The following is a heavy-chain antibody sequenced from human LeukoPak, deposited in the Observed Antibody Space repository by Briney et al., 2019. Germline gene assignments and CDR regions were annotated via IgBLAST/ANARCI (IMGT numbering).Heavy chain of an antibody. CDR3: AKVQEMDTILPPFHY. J-gene: IGHJ4*02. D-gene: IGHD5-24*01. V-gene: IGHV3-53*01. CDR2: LYSGGST. Sequence: GGSLRLSCAASGFTVRSNYMTWVRQAPGKGLEWVSVLYSGGSTYYADSVKGRFTISRDNSKNTLYLQVNSLRAADTAIYYCAKVQEMDTILPPFHYWGQGTLVTVSS. CDR1: GFTVRSNY.